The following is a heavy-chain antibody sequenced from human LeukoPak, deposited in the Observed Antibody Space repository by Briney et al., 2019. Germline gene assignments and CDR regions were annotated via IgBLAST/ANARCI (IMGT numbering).Heavy chain of an antibody. D-gene: IGHD3-3*01. Sequence: SETLSLTCTVSGYSISSGYYWGWIRQPPGKGLEWIGSIYHSGSTYYNPSLKSRVTISVDTSKNQFSLKLSSVTAADTAVYYCARDFLLGRYAFDIWGQGTMVTVSS. J-gene: IGHJ3*02. CDR2: IYHSGST. CDR3: ARDFLLGRYAFDI. V-gene: IGHV4-38-2*02. CDR1: GYSISSGYY.